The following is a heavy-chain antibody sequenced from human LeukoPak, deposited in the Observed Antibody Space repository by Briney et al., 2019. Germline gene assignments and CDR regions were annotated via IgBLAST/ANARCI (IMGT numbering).Heavy chain of an antibody. Sequence: PGGSLTLYSAAAGFTFSDTWMHWVRHAPGEGLVWVSRIRSGGSDTRYAESVKGRFTISRDNAKNTLYLQMNSLRAEDTAVYYCARDPAAAGTPITFDYWGQGTLVTVSS. J-gene: IGHJ4*02. CDR3: ARDPAAAGTPITFDY. V-gene: IGHV3-74*01. CDR1: GFTFSDTW. D-gene: IGHD6-13*01. CDR2: IRSGGSDT.